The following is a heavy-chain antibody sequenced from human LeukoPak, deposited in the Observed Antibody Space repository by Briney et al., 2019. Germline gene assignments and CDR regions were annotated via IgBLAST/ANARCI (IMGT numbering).Heavy chain of an antibody. D-gene: IGHD2-2*01. Sequence: GSLRLSCAASGFTFSSYEMNWVRQAPGEGLEWVSYISSSGSTIYYADSVKGRFTISRDNSKNTLYLQMNSLRAEDTAVYYCAKVRVTKVRGSSYWGQGTLVTVSS. V-gene: IGHV3-48*03. CDR3: AKVRVTKVRGSSY. CDR1: GFTFSSYE. J-gene: IGHJ4*02. CDR2: ISSSGSTI.